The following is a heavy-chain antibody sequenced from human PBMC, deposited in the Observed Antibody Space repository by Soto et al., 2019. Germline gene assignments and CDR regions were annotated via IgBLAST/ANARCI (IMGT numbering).Heavy chain of an antibody. CDR1: GYTFTSYG. D-gene: IGHD2-2*01. J-gene: IGHJ4*02. CDR2: ISAYNGNT. CDR3: ARVALKDIVLVPAAPVPTVY. Sequence: GASVKVSCKASGYTFTSYGISWVRQAPGQGLEWMGWISAYNGNTNYAQKLKGRVTMTTDTSTSTVYMELRSLRFDDTAVYFFARVALKDIVLVPAAPVPTVYWGQGTPVTVSS. V-gene: IGHV1-18*01.